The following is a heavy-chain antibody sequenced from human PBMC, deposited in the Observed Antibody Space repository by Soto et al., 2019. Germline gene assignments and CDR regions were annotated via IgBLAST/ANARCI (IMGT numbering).Heavy chain of an antibody. V-gene: IGHV4-59*01. D-gene: IGHD1-20*01. J-gene: IGHJ4*02. Sequence: PSETLSLTCTVSGGSISSYYWSWIRPPPGRGLEWIGCVHESGSTDYNPSLKGRVTISLHTSKSQFSLSLRSATAADTATYYCARGTRALITSFFAYWGQGIPVTVSS. CDR2: VHESGST. CDR1: GGSISSYY. CDR3: ARGTRALITSFFAY.